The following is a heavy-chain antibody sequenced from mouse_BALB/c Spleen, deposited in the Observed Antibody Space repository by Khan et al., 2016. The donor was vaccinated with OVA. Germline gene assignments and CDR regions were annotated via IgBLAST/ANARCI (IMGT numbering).Heavy chain of an antibody. CDR3: AGGGLRGVAMDD. CDR1: GYTFISYD. Sequence: QVQLQQSGPEVVKPGTLVKISCKASGYTFISYDINWVKQRPGQGLEWIGWIYPGDGSTKYNEKFKGKATLTADESSSTAYLQLSSLTSENSAVYFCAGGGLRGVAMDDWGQGTSVTVSS. J-gene: IGHJ4*01. CDR2: IYPGDGST. D-gene: IGHD2-4*01. V-gene: IGHV1S56*01.